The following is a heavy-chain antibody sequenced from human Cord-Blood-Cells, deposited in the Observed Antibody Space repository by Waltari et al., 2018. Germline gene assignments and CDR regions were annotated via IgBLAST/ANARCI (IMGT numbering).Heavy chain of an antibody. J-gene: IGHJ4*02. Sequence: QVQLGQSRAEVKKPGASVKVSCKAWGYTYTGHYMHWGRQAPGQGLEWMGWINPNSGGTYYAQKFQGRVTMPRDTSISTAYMELSRLRSDDTAVYYCAAISSVRELDYWGQGTLVIVSS. V-gene: IGHV1-2*02. CDR2: INPNSGGT. CDR3: AAISSVRELDY. D-gene: IGHD2-2*02. CDR1: GYTYTGHY.